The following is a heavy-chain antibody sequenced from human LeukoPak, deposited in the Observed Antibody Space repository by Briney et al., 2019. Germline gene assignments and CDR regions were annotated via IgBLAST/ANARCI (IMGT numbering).Heavy chain of an antibody. CDR2: INSDGSST. J-gene: IGHJ5*02. D-gene: IGHD6-19*01. V-gene: IGHV3-74*01. Sequence: GGSLRLSCAASGFTFSSYWMHWVRQAPGKGLVWVSRINSDGSSTSYADSLEGRFTISRDNSKNTLYLQMNSLRAEDTAVYYCARAGSTGWYGDWFDPWGQGTLVTVSS. CDR1: GFTFSSYW. CDR3: ARAGSTGWYGDWFDP.